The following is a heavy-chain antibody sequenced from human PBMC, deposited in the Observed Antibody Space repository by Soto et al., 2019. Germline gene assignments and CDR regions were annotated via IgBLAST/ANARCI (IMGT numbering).Heavy chain of an antibody. CDR1: GFTFSSYA. Sequence: GGSLRLSCAASGFTFSSYAMSWVRQAPGKGLEWVSAISGSGGSTYYADSVKGRFTISRDNSKNTLYLQMNSLRAEDTAVYYCAKIAAAGVYYYYYMDVWGKGTTVTVSS. D-gene: IGHD6-13*01. CDR3: AKIAAAGVYYYYYMDV. V-gene: IGHV3-23*01. CDR2: ISGSGGST. J-gene: IGHJ6*03.